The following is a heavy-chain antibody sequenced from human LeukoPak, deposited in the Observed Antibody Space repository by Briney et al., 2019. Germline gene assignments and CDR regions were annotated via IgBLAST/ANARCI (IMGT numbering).Heavy chain of an antibody. CDR3: ATVSRSSWRAFDF. J-gene: IGHJ3*01. CDR1: GFTFSNYW. CDR2: INPDGSTT. V-gene: IGHV3-74*01. D-gene: IGHD6-13*01. Sequence: GGSLRLSCAASGFTFSNYWMHWVRQDPGKGLVWVSFINPDGSTTNYADSVKGRFTISRDNSKNTLYLQMNSLRAEDTAVYYCATVSRSSWRAFDFWGQGTKVIVSS.